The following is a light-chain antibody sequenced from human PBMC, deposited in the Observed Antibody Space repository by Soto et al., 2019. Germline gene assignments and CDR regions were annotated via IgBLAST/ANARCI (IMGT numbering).Light chain of an antibody. J-gene: IGKJ2*01. CDR2: MAS. CDR3: QQYKYYPHP. Sequence: DVQMTQSPSTLSASIGDTVTITCRASQTIVTWLAWYQQKPGRPPKLLIYMASILESGVPSGFSGRGSGTEFTLTIRGLQPDDRGTYSFQQYKYYPHPFGEGTKLDI. CDR1: QTIVTW. V-gene: IGKV1-5*03.